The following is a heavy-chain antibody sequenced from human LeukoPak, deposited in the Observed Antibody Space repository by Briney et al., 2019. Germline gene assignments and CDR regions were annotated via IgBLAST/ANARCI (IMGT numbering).Heavy chain of an antibody. CDR1: GFTFSSYA. CDR3: ARLSSRDPLHY. Sequence: GGSLRLSCAASGFTFSSYAMHWVRQAPGKGLEWVAVISYDGSNKYYADSVKGRFTISRDNSKNTLYLQMNSLRAEDTAVYYCARLSSRDPLHYWGQGTLVTVSS. J-gene: IGHJ4*02. CDR2: ISYDGSNK. V-gene: IGHV3-30-3*01. D-gene: IGHD2-21*02.